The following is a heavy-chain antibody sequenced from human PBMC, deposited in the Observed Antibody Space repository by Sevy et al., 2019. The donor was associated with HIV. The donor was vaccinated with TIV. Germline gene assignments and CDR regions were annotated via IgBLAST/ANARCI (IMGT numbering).Heavy chain of an antibody. V-gene: IGHV4-4*07. CDR2: IYTSGST. CDR1: GGSISSYY. J-gene: IGHJ4*02. CDR3: AGQDSSGYYYAVDY. D-gene: IGHD3-22*01. Sequence: SETLSLTCTVSGGSISSYYWSWIRQPAGKGLEWIGRIYTSGSTNYNPSLKSRVTMSVDTSKNQFSLKLGSVTAADTAVYYCAGQDSSGYYYAVDYWGQGTLVTVSS.